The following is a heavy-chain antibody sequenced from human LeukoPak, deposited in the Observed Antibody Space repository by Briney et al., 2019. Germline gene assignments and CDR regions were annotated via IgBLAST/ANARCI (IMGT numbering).Heavy chain of an antibody. D-gene: IGHD1-26*01. Sequence: SQTLSLTCAVSGGSISSGGYSWSWIRQPPGKGLEWIGYIYHSGSTYYNPSLKSRVTISVDRSKNQFSLKLSSVTAADTAVYYCARDGEHGYFDYWGQGTLVTVSS. CDR2: IYHSGST. CDR3: ARDGEHGYFDY. J-gene: IGHJ4*02. CDR1: GGSISSGGYS. V-gene: IGHV4-30-2*01.